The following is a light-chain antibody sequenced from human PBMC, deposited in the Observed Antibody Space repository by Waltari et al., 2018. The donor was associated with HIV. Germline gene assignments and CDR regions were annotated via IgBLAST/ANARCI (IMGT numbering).Light chain of an antibody. CDR2: KDN. CDR1: ALPKQF. CDR3: HSADSSGTYVV. Sequence: SFELTQPTPGSVAPGPTARITRPGDALPKQFAYWYQGKPGQAPVVVKYKDNERPSGIPERFSGSSSGTTLTLTISGVQAEDEADYYCHSADSSGTYVVFGGGTKLTVL. J-gene: IGLJ2*01. V-gene: IGLV3-25*03.